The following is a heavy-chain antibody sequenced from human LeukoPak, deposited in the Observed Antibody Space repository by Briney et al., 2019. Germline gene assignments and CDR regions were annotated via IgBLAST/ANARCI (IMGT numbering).Heavy chain of an antibody. D-gene: IGHD3-10*01. CDR1: GFTFSSYS. CDR3: AKGAHYYGSGSHRRGHYFDF. J-gene: IGHJ4*02. CDR2: ICYDGNYQ. V-gene: IGHV3-30*02. Sequence: PGGSLRLSCAASGFTFSSYSMNWVRQAPGKGLEWVAFICYDGNYQYYANSVKGRFTIPRDNSKNTLYLQMNTLRDEDTAVYYCAKGAHYYGSGSHRRGHYFDFWGQGPLVTVSS.